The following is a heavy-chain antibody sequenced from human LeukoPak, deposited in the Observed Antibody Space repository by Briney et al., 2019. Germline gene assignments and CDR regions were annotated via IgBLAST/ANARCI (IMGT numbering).Heavy chain of an antibody. CDR2: IYYSGST. D-gene: IGHD6-19*01. CDR3: ARHVEIAVAGPIDY. J-gene: IGHJ4*02. CDR1: GGSISSSRDY. Sequence: SQTLSLTCTVSGGSISSSRDYWGWIRQPPGKGLEWIGSIYYSGSTYYNPSLKSRVTISVDTSKNQFSLKLSSVTAADTAVYYCARHVEIAVAGPIDYWGQGTLVTVSS. V-gene: IGHV4-39*01.